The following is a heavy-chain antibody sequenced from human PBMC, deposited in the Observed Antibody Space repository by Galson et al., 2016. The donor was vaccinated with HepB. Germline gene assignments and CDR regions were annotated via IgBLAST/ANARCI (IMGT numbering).Heavy chain of an antibody. D-gene: IGHD6-13*01. Sequence: SLRLSCAASGFSFNNYGMHWVRQAPGKGLEWVAVISYDGGNKYYADSVKGRFTISRDNSKNTMFLQMNSLRTEDTAVYCCATLPGAAAATSDPFDIWGQGTMVTVS. J-gene: IGHJ3*02. CDR1: GFSFNNYG. CDR2: ISYDGGNK. V-gene: IGHV3-30*03. CDR3: ATLPGAAAATSDPFDI.